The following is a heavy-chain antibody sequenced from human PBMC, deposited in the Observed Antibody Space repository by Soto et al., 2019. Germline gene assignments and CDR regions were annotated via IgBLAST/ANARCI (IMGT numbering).Heavy chain of an antibody. CDR1: GNTFASHG. CDR2: ISGFNGQT. Sequence: QVQLVQSGPEVKKPGASVKVSCKASGNTFASHGFSWVRQAPGQGLEWMGWISGFNGQTNYALKLQGRVSWATETSASTAYMELRSLRSDDTAVYFCARVDPRGVAVVRDYWGQGTLVTVSS. CDR3: ARVDPRGVAVVRDY. V-gene: IGHV1-18*01. J-gene: IGHJ4*02. D-gene: IGHD3-10*01.